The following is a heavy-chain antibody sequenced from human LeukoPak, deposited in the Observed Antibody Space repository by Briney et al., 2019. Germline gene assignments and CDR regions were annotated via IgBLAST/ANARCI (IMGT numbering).Heavy chain of an antibody. CDR1: GYTFIDYY. CDR3: ARDLLGYSSSWYYFDY. Sequence: ASVKVSCKASGYTFIDYYIHWVRQAPGQGLEWMGWISAYNGNTNYAQKLQGRVTMTTDTSTSTAYMELRSLRSDDTAVYYCARDLLGYSSSWYYFDYWGQGTLVTVSS. D-gene: IGHD6-13*01. V-gene: IGHV1-18*04. J-gene: IGHJ4*02. CDR2: ISAYNGNT.